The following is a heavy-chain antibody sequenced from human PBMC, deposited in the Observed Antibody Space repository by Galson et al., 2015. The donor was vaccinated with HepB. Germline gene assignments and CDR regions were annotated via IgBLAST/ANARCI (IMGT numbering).Heavy chain of an antibody. CDR3: ARVYDSSSADLDY. Sequence: ETLSLTCTVSGASISSYYWNWIRQPPGKGLEWIGYISYSGSPNYSPSLKSRVTISINTSKNQFSLSLSSVTAADTAVYYCARVYDSSSADLDYWGQGTLVTVSS. CDR1: GASISSYY. CDR2: ISYSGSP. V-gene: IGHV4-59*01. D-gene: IGHD6-6*01. J-gene: IGHJ4*02.